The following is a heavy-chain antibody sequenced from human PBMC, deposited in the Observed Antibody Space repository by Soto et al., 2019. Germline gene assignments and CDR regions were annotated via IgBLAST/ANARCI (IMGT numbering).Heavy chain of an antibody. CDR1: GFTFSSYW. J-gene: IGHJ3*02. CDR2: INSDGSST. V-gene: IGHV3-74*01. Sequence: GESLKISCAASGFTFSSYWMHWVRQAPGKGLVWVSRINSDGSSTSYADSVKGRFTISRDNAKNTLYLQMNSLRAEDTDVYYCARDAGLGYCSGGSCQTNPNDAFDIWGQGTMVTVSS. CDR3: ARDAGLGYCSGGSCQTNPNDAFDI. D-gene: IGHD2-15*01.